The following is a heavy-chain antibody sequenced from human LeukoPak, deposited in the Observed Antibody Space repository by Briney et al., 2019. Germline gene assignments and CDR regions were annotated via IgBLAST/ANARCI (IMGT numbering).Heavy chain of an antibody. CDR1: GGTFSNYA. Sequence: GSPLKVSCKASGGTFSNYAIHWVRQAPGQGLEWMGGIVPIFGTANYAQKFQGRVTITADESTSTAYMELGSLRSEDTAVYYCARAPGNIYNWFDPWGQGTLVTVSS. CDR3: ARAPGNIYNWFDP. J-gene: IGHJ5*02. D-gene: IGHD2/OR15-2a*01. V-gene: IGHV1-69*01. CDR2: IVPIFGTA.